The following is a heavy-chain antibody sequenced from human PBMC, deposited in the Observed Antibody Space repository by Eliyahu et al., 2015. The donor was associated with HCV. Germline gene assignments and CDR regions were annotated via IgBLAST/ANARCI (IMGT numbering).Heavy chain of an antibody. Sequence: QEQLVESGGGVVQPGRSLRLSCAGSGFTFSTYGIHWVRQAPGKGLEWVAVIAYDGKNKYYADSVKGRFTISRDNSKNTVYLQMNSLGPEDTAVYYCARNMVPTLIVPPFSNDHGGQGTLVTVSS. D-gene: IGHD3-10*01. CDR2: IAYDGKNK. V-gene: IGHV3-30*03. CDR3: ARNMVPTLIVPPFSNDH. J-gene: IGHJ5*02. CDR1: GFTFSTYG.